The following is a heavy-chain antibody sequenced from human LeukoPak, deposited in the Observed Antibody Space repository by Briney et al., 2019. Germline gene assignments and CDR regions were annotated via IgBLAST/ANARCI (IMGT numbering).Heavy chain of an antibody. Sequence: GGSLRLSCAASGFTFSSYAMSWVRQAPGKGLEWASAISGSGGSTYYADSVKGRFTISRDNSKNTFYLQMNSLRAEDTAVYYCAKQLYSRGPVGYWGQGTLVTVSS. CDR1: GFTFSSYA. CDR3: AKQLYSRGPVGY. J-gene: IGHJ4*02. CDR2: ISGSGGST. D-gene: IGHD6-13*01. V-gene: IGHV3-23*01.